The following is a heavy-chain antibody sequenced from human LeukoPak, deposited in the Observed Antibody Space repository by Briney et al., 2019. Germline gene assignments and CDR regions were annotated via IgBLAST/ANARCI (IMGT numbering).Heavy chain of an antibody. CDR1: GFTFSSYW. Sequence: PGGSLRLSCAASGFTFSSYWMSWVRQAPGKGLEWVANIKQDGSEKYYVDSVKGRFTISRDNAKNSLYLQMNSLRAEDTAVYYCARVQYQLLTLYYYYYMDVWGKGTTVTVSS. V-gene: IGHV3-7*01. D-gene: IGHD2-2*01. J-gene: IGHJ6*03. CDR2: IKQDGSEK. CDR3: ARVQYQLLTLYYYYYMDV.